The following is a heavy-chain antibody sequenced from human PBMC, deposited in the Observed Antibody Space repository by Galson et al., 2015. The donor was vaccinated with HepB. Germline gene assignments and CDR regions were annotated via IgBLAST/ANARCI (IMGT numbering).Heavy chain of an antibody. CDR3: ARDADSSGWYGHDAFDI. V-gene: IGHV3-30-3*01. D-gene: IGHD6-19*01. CDR1: GFTFSSYA. Sequence: SLRLSCAASGFTFSSYAMHWVRQAPGKGLEWVAVISYDGSNKYYADSVKGRFTISRDNSKNTLYLQMNSLRAEDTAVYYCARDADSSGWYGHDAFDIWGQGTMVTVSS. J-gene: IGHJ3*02. CDR2: ISYDGSNK.